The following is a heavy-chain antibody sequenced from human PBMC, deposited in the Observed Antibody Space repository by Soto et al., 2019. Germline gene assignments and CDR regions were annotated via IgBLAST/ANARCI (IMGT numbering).Heavy chain of an antibody. J-gene: IGHJ4*02. V-gene: IGHV3-23*01. CDR2: ISGSGGST. Sequence: GGSLRLCRAASGFTFSSYAMSWVRQAPGKGLEWVSAISGSGGSTYYADSVKGRFTISRDNSKNTLYLQMNSLRAEDTAVYYCAINLYYYDSSGPFDYWGQGTLVTVSS. D-gene: IGHD3-22*01. CDR1: GFTFSSYA. CDR3: AINLYYYDSSGPFDY.